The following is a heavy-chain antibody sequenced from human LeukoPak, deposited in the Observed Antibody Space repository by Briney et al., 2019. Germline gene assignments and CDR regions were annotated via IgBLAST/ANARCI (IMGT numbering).Heavy chain of an antibody. V-gene: IGHV3-23*01. J-gene: IGHJ4*02. CDR3: ATHMTTVTTGFDY. D-gene: IGHD4-17*01. Sequence: GGSLRLSCTASGFTFSNYAMSWVRQAPGKGLEWVSVISGSGTSTYYADSVKGRFTISRDNSKNTLYPQMNSLRAEDTAVYYCATHMTTVTTGFDYWGQGTLVTVSS. CDR2: ISGSGTST. CDR1: GFTFSNYA.